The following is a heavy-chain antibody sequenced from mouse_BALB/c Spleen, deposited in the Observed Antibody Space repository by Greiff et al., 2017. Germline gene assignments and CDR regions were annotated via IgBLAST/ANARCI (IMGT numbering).Heavy chain of an antibody. D-gene: IGHD4-1*01. V-gene: IGHV1-77*01. CDR3: ARVANWDYFDY. CDR1: GYTFTDYV. CDR2: IYPGSGST. Sequence: VKLVESGPELVKPGASVKMSCKASGYTFTDYVISWVKQRTGQGLEWIGEIYPGSGSTYYNEKFKGKATLTADKSSNTAYMQLSSLTSEDSAVYYCARVANWDYFDYWGQGTTLTVSS. J-gene: IGHJ2*01.